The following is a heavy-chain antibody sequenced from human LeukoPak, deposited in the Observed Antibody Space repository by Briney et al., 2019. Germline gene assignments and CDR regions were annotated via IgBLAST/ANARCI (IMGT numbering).Heavy chain of an antibody. Sequence: SQTLSLTCAVSGGSISSGGYSWSWIRQPPGKGLEWIGYIYHSGSTYYNPSLKSRVTISVDRSKNQFSLKLSSVTAADTAVYYCARSHTFPTVTSFDYWGQGTLVTVSS. V-gene: IGHV4-30-2*01. D-gene: IGHD4-11*01. J-gene: IGHJ4*02. CDR1: GGSISSGGYS. CDR3: ARSHTFPTVTSFDY. CDR2: IYHSGST.